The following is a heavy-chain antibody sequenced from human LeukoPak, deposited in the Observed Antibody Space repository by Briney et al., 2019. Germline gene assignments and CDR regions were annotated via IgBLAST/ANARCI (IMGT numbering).Heavy chain of an antibody. CDR1: GFTFSSYS. D-gene: IGHD3-3*02. V-gene: IGHV3-30*04. CDR2: IPYAGSNT. Sequence: PGGSLRLSCAASGFTFSSYSMHWVRQAPGKGPEWVAAIPYAGSNTYYADSVKGRFTTSRDNSNNTLYLQMSSLRPEDTAVYYCARRLAPSGMDVWGQGTTVTVSS. J-gene: IGHJ6*02. CDR3: ARRLAPSGMDV.